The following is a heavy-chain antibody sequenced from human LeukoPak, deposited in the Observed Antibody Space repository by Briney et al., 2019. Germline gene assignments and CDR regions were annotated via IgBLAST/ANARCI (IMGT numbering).Heavy chain of an antibody. CDR3: ARAGLWFGGFLDY. J-gene: IGHJ4*02. D-gene: IGHD3-10*01. Sequence: PSETLSLTCTVSGSSISSYYWSWIRQPPGKGLEWIGYIYYSGSTNYNPSLKSRVTISVDTSKNQFSLKLSSVTAADTAVYYCARAGLWFGGFLDYWGQGTLVTVSS. CDR1: GSSISSYY. V-gene: IGHV4-59*01. CDR2: IYYSGST.